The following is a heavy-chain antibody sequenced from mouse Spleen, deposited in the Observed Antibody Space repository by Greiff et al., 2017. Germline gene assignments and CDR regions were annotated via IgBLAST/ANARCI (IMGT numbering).Heavy chain of an antibody. V-gene: IGHV1-81*01. CDR1: GYTFTSYG. D-gene: IGHD4-1*01. J-gene: IGHJ2*01. Sequence: QVQLQQSGAELARPGASVKLSCKASGYTFTSYGISWVKQRPGQGLEWIGEIYPRSGNTYYNEKFKGKATLTADKSSSTAYMDLRSLTSEDSAVYFCARGANWGLDYWGQGTTRTGSS. CDR2: IYPRSGNT. CDR3: ARGANWGLDY.